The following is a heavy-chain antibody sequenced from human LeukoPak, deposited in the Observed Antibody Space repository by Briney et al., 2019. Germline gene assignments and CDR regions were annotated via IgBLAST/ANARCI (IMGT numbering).Heavy chain of an antibody. V-gene: IGHV3-64D*06. D-gene: IGHD5-24*01. CDR2: ISGNGVTT. CDR1: GFTFSISA. J-gene: IGHJ4*02. Sequence: GGSLRLSCSASGFTFSISAMHWVRQAPGKRLQYVSVISGNGVTTSYADSVKGRFTVSRDNSKNTVYPQMSSLRVEDTAVYYCVADGRDGNNIYFYYWGQGTLVTVSS. CDR3: VADGRDGNNIYFYY.